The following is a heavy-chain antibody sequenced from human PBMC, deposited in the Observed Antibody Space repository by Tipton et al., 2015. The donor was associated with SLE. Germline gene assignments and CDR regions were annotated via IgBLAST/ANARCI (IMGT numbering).Heavy chain of an antibody. CDR1: GGSVSIGDYY. V-gene: IGHV3-53*01. D-gene: IGHD3-3*01. J-gene: IGHJ4*02. CDR2: IYSGGST. Sequence: LSLTCSVSGGSVSIGDYYWTWIRQAPGKGLEWVSVIYSGGSTYYADSVKGRFTISRDNSKNTLYLQMNSLRAEDTAMYYCARGSALRVWGQGTLVTVSS. CDR3: ARGSALRV.